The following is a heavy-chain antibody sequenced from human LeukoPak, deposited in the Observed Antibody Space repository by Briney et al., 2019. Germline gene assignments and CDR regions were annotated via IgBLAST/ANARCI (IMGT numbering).Heavy chain of an antibody. CDR3: ARGARSGYDSRFDY. J-gene: IGHJ4*02. Sequence: SVKVSCKASGGTFSSYAISWVRQAPGQGLEWMGRIIPIFGIANYAQKLQGRVTITADKSTSTAYMELSSLRSEDTAVYYCARGARSGYDSRFDYWGQGTLVTVSS. D-gene: IGHD5-12*01. CDR1: GGTFSSYA. CDR2: IIPIFGIA. V-gene: IGHV1-69*04.